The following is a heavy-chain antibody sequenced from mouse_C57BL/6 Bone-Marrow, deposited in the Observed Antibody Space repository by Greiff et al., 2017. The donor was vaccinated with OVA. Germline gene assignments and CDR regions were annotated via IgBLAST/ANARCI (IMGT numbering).Heavy chain of an antibody. CDR3: AREFYYGRCCLFDY. J-gene: IGHJ2*01. D-gene: IGHD1-1*01. Sequence: QVQLQQPGAELVKPGASVKMSCKASGYTFTSYWITWVKQRPGQGLEWIGDIYPGSGSTNYNEKFKSKATLTVDTSSSTAYMQLSSLTSEDSAVYYCAREFYYGRCCLFDYWGQGTTLTVSA. CDR2: IYPGSGST. V-gene: IGHV1-55*01. CDR1: GYTFTSYW.